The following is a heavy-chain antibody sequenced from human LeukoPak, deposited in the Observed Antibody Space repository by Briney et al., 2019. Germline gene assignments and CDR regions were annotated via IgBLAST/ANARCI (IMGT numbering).Heavy chain of an antibody. Sequence: GASVKVSCKTSGYTFSSYDINWVRQAPGQGLEWMGWMNPNSGETGFAQNFQGRVTLTKNTSITTAYMELSSLRSEDTAVYYCARGDPWGFDPWGQGTLVTVSS. CDR2: MNPNSGET. CDR1: GYTFSSYD. CDR3: ARGDPWGFDP. J-gene: IGHJ5*02. D-gene: IGHD7-27*01. V-gene: IGHV1-8*01.